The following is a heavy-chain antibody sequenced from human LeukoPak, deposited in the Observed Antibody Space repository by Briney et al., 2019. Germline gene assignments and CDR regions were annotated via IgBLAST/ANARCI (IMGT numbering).Heavy chain of an antibody. D-gene: IGHD6-13*01. CDR3: ARVGRYSSTWPPERDDGFDM. V-gene: IGHV1-18*01. CDR1: GYPFTSDC. CDR2: ISAYDGKT. Sequence: ASVKVSCKASGYPFTSDCVSWVRQAPGQGLEWLGWISAYDGKTDYLEKVQDRVTMTTDTSTSTAYMELRSLRFDDTAVYFCARVGRYSSTWPPERDDGFDMWGQGTMVTVSS. J-gene: IGHJ3*02.